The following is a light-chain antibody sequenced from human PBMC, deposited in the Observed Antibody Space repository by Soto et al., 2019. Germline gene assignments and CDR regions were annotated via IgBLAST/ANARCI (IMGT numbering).Light chain of an antibody. Sequence: EIVMTQSPATLSVSPGERATLSCRASQSVSSNLAWYQLKPGQAPRLLIYGASTRATGIPARFSGSGSGTEFTITISSLQSEDFAVYYCQQYNNWPPLTFGGGTKVEIK. V-gene: IGKV3-15*01. CDR2: GAS. J-gene: IGKJ4*01. CDR1: QSVSSN. CDR3: QQYNNWPPLT.